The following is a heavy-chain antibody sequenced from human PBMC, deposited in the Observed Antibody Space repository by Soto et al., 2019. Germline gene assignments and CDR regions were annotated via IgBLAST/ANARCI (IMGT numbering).Heavy chain of an antibody. J-gene: IGHJ4*02. CDR3: ARSAGWYAVHS. Sequence: QVQLQESGPGLVKPSGTLSLTCAVSGDSVSSPYYWCWVRQPPGKGLEWIGEVFHTGTTSYNPSLRSRVTISMDKSINQFSLDLSSGNAADTAVYYCARSAGWYAVHSWGPGTLVLVSS. D-gene: IGHD6-19*01. CDR1: GDSVSSPYY. CDR2: VFHTGTT. V-gene: IGHV4-4*02.